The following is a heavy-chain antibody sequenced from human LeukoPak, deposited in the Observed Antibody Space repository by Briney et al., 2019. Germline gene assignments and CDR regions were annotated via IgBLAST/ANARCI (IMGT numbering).Heavy chain of an antibody. D-gene: IGHD3-10*01. CDR2: IYYSGST. CDR1: GGSISSYY. V-gene: IGHV4-59*01. Sequence: PSETLSLTCTVSGGSISSYYWSWIRQPPGKGLEWIGYIYYSGSTNYNPSLKSRVTISVDTSKSQFSLKLSSVTAADTAVYYYARLVRGVMDYWGQGTLVTVSS. CDR3: ARLVRGVMDY. J-gene: IGHJ4*02.